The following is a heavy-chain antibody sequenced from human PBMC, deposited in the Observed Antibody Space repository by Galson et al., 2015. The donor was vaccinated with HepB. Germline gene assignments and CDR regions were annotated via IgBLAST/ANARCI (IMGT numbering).Heavy chain of an antibody. CDR3: ARGWYYAFDI. J-gene: IGHJ3*02. CDR2: VSSDGSNK. Sequence: SLRLSCAASGFTFNTFAMHWVRQAPGRGLEWVAIVSSDGSNKYYADSGKGRFTISRDNSKNTLYLQMSSLRADDSALYFCARGWYYAFDIWGQGTMVTVSS. D-gene: IGHD6-13*01. CDR1: GFTFNTFA. V-gene: IGHV3-30-3*01.